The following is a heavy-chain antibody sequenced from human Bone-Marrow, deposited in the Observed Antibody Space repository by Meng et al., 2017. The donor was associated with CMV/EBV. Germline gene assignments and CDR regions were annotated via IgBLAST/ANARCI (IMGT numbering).Heavy chain of an antibody. Sequence: GESLKISCAASGFTFSVFNMTWIRQAPGKGLEWVSSISPTSTYIHYADSVKGRFTISRDNAQNSLYLQMNSLRAGDTAVYYCATTTEPRNYWGQGTLVTVSS. J-gene: IGHJ4*02. CDR3: ATTTEPRNY. CDR2: ISPTSTYI. CDR1: GFTFSVFN. D-gene: IGHD1-14*01. V-gene: IGHV3-21*01.